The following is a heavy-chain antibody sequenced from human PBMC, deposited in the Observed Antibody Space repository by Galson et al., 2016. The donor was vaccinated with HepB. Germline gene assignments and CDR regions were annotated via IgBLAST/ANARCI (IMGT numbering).Heavy chain of an antibody. V-gene: IGHV3-73*01. Sequence: SLRLSCAASGFIFSDSTIHWVRQASGRGLEWVGRIRSKTDNYATAYSVSVKGRFTVSRDDSGSTAYLQMNSLRTEDTAVYYCTRHTDGYKTEWGQGTLVTLSS. CDR2: IRSKTDNYAT. CDR3: TRHTDGYKTE. J-gene: IGHJ4*02. CDR1: GFIFSDST. D-gene: IGHD1-1*01.